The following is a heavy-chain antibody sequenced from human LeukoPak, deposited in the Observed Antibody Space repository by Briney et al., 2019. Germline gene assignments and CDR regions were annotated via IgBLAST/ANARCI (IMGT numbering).Heavy chain of an antibody. CDR2: INNDGTTT. Sequence: PGGSLRLSCAASGFTFGSYWIYWVRQAPGKGLVWVSRINNDGTTTNFAGSVKGRFTISRDNAKNTVYLQMNSLRAEDTAVYYCTRDITLTRGGRSDYWGQGTLVTVSS. CDR3: TRDITLTRGGRSDY. V-gene: IGHV3-74*01. CDR1: GFTFGSYW. J-gene: IGHJ4*02. D-gene: IGHD3-10*01.